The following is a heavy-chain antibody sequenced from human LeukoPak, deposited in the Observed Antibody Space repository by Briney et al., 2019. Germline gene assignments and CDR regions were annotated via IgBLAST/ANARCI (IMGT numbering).Heavy chain of an antibody. J-gene: IGHJ4*02. V-gene: IGHV3-30*04. D-gene: IGHD1-7*01. CDR1: RFIFSTYA. CDR2: ISHDGSNK. CDR3: ATTLNWNYERYFDY. Sequence: GGSLRLSCAASRFIFSTYAMHWVRQAPGKGLEWVAFISHDGSNKYYADSVKGRFTISRDNSKNTLYLQMNSLRPEDTGVYYCATTLNWNYERYFDYWGQGTLVTVSS.